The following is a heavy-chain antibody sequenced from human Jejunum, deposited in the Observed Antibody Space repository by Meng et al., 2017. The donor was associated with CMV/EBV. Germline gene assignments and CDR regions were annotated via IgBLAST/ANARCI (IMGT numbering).Heavy chain of an antibody. CDR1: GFTFDDYA. V-gene: IGHV3-9*01. CDR3: AKESQQLVLDY. J-gene: IGHJ4*02. Sequence: AASGFTFDDYAMHWVRQAPGKGLGWVSGISWNSGSIGYADSVRGRFTISRDNAKNSLYMQMNSLRAEDTALYYCAKESQQLVLDYWGQGTLVTVSS. CDR2: ISWNSGSI. D-gene: IGHD6-6*01.